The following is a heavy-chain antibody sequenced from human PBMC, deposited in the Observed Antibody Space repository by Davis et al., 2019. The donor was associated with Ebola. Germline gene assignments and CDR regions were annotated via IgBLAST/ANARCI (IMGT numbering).Heavy chain of an antibody. Sequence: ASVKVSCKTSGYTFGSYFIHWVRQAPGQGLEWMGWINPNSGGTNYAQKFQGWVTMTRDTSISTAYMELSRLRSDDTAVYYCARGAGSNLYYYYYYMDVWGKGTTVTVSS. CDR3: ARGAGSNLYYYYYYMDV. CDR1: GYTFGSYF. V-gene: IGHV1-2*04. CDR2: INPNSGGT. D-gene: IGHD4-11*01. J-gene: IGHJ6*03.